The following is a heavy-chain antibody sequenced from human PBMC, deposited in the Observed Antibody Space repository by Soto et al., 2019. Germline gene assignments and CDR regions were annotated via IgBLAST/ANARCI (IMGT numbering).Heavy chain of an antibody. CDR3: VKDPFGCGTPPGY. D-gene: IGHD3-3*01. CDR1: GLTVSKNY. CDR2: IYSGGDT. Sequence: GRSLRLSCVASGLTVSKNYINWVRQAPGKGLEWVSLIYSGGDTTYADSVKGRFTISRDNSKNTLYLQMNSLRADDTAMYYCVKDPFGCGTPPGYWGQGTLVTVAS. V-gene: IGHV3-66*01. J-gene: IGHJ4*02.